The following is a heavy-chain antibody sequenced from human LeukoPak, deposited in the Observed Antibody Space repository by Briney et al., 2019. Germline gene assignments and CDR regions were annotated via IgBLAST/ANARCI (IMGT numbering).Heavy chain of an antibody. V-gene: IGHV4-39*01. J-gene: IGHJ2*01. CDR3: ASTYGGNSLLVWYFDL. CDR1: GGSIRSSSYY. CDR2: IYYSGST. Sequence: SETLSLTXTVSGGSIRSSSYYWGWIRQPPGKGLEWIGSIYYSGSTYYNPSLKSRVTISVDTSKNQFSLKLSSVTAADTAVYYCASTYGGNSLLVWYFDLWGRGTLVTVSS. D-gene: IGHD4-23*01.